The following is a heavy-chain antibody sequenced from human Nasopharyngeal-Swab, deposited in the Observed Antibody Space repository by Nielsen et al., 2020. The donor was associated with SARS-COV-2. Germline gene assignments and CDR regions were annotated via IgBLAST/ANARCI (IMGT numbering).Heavy chain of an antibody. V-gene: IGHV3-48*04. CDR1: GCPFSDYS. CDR3: ARANADIVVLPAAVDRMDA. Sequence: GGSLRRSGAGAGCPFSDYSMNWVRQAPEKGLEWVSYISHGGSSIYYADSVKGRFTISRDNAKNSLYLQMNSLIVEDTAVFYCARANADIVVLPAAVDRMDARGQGTTVTVSS. D-gene: IGHD2-2*01. CDR2: ISHGGSSI. J-gene: IGHJ6*02.